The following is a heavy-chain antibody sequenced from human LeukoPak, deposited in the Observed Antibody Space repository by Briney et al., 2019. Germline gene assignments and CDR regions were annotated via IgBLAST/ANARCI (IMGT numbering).Heavy chain of an antibody. J-gene: IGHJ4*02. Sequence: GRSLRLSCAASGFTFSSYGMHWVRQAPGKGLEWVAVIWYDGSNKYYADSVKGRFTISRDSSKNTLYLQMNSLRAEDTAVYYCAKLGPYCSSTSCWYYFDYWGQGTLVTVSS. D-gene: IGHD2-2*01. CDR2: IWYDGSNK. CDR1: GFTFSSYG. V-gene: IGHV3-33*06. CDR3: AKLGPYCSSTSCWYYFDY.